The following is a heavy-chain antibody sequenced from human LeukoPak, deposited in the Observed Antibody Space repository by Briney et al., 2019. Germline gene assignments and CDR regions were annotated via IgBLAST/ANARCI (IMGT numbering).Heavy chain of an antibody. J-gene: IGHJ4*02. CDR1: GYSISSGYY. CDR2: IYYSGST. CDR3: AREVQLVQAY. Sequence: PSETLSLTCTVSGYSISSGYYWGWIRQPPGKGLEWIGSIYYSGSTYYNPSLKSRVTISVDTSKNQFSLKLSSVTAADTAVYYCAREVQLVQAYWGQGTLVTVSS. V-gene: IGHV4-38-2*02. D-gene: IGHD5-18*01.